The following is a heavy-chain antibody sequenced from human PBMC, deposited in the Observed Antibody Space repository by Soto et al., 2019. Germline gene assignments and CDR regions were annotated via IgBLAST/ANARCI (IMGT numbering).Heavy chain of an antibody. V-gene: IGHV3-23*01. Sequence: GGSLRLSCAASGFTFSSYAMSWVRQAPGKGLEWVSAISGSGGSTYYADSVKGRFTISRDNSKNTLYLQMNGLRAEDTAVYYCAKSFGGSSWYNYFDYWGQGTLVTVSS. D-gene: IGHD6-13*01. CDR1: GFTFSSYA. CDR3: AKSFGGSSWYNYFDY. CDR2: ISGSGGST. J-gene: IGHJ4*02.